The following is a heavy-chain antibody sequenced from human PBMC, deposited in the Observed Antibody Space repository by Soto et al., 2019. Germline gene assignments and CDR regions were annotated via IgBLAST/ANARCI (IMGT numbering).Heavy chain of an antibody. V-gene: IGHV4-39*01. CDR2: IYYSGST. CDR1: GGSISSSSYY. D-gene: IGHD3-22*01. CDR3: AGFSTYYYDSSGYSFFDY. J-gene: IGHJ4*02. Sequence: SETLSLTCTVSGGSISSSSYYWGWIRQPPGKGLEWIGSIYYSGSTYYNPSLKSRVTISVDTSKNQFSLKLSSVTAADTAVYYCAGFSTYYYDSSGYSFFDYWGQGTLVTVSS.